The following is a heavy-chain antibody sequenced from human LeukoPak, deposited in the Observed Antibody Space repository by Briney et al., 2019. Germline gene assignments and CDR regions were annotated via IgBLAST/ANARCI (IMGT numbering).Heavy chain of an antibody. Sequence: GALRLSCAASGFSFSSYSMNWVRQAPGKGLEWVSSISSSSSYIYYADSVKGRFTISRDNAKNSLYLQMNSLRAEDTAVYYCARDVCSGGSCRYRQPDYFDYWGQGTLVTVSS. V-gene: IGHV3-21*01. J-gene: IGHJ4*02. CDR1: GFSFSSYS. CDR3: ARDVCSGGSCRYRQPDYFDY. CDR2: ISSSSSYI. D-gene: IGHD2-15*01.